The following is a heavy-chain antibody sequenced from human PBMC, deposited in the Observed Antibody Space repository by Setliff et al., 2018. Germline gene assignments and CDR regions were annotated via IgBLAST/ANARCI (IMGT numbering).Heavy chain of an antibody. Sequence: PSETLSLTCTVSGGSISSSSYYWGWIRQPPGKGLEWIGSIYYSGSTYCNPSLKSRVTISVDASKNQFSLKLSSLTAADTAVYYCTRGRSTGYNTWGQGLLVTVSS. V-gene: IGHV4-39*07. J-gene: IGHJ4*02. CDR2: IYYSGST. CDR3: TRGRSTGYNT. CDR1: GGSISSSSYY. D-gene: IGHD1-1*01.